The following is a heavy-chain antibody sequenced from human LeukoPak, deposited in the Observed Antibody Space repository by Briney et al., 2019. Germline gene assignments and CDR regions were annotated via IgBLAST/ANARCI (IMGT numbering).Heavy chain of an antibody. V-gene: IGHV4-39*01. CDR2: IDYSGNT. CDR1: GVSISSSNSY. D-gene: IGHD6-13*01. Sequence: SETLSLTCTVSGVSISSSNSYWGWIRQPPGKGLEWIGSIDYSGNTYYNASLKSQVSISIDTSKNQFSLRLTSVTAADTAVYYCARGISGIAAADLSYYYYYMDVWGKGTTVTVSS. J-gene: IGHJ6*03. CDR3: ARGISGIAAADLSYYYYYMDV.